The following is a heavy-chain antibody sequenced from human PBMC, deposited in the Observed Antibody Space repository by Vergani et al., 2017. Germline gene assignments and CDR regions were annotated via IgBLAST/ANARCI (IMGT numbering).Heavy chain of an antibody. CDR3: ARSLYSSSFFVPPHYYYYMDV. CDR2: IITIFGTA. V-gene: IGHV1-69*01. D-gene: IGHD6-6*01. J-gene: IGHJ6*03. CDR1: GGTFSSYA. Sequence: QVQLVQSGAEVKKPGSSVKVSCKASGGTFSSYAISWVRQAPGQGLEWMGGIITIFGTANYAQKFQGRVTITADESTSTAYMELSSLRSEDTAVYYCARSLYSSSFFVPPHYYYYMDVWGKGTTVTVSS.